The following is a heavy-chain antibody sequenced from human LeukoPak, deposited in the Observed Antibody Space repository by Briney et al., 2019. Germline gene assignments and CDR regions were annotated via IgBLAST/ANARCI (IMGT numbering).Heavy chain of an antibody. CDR1: GFTFSSYS. CDR3: ARGGITMIVDGMDV. V-gene: IGHV3-48*04. Sequence: GGSLRLSCAASGFTFSSYSMNWVRQAPGKGLEWVSYISSSGSTIYYADSVKGRFTISRDNAKNSLYLQMNSLRAEDTAVYYCARGGITMIVDGMDVWGQGTTVTVSS. D-gene: IGHD3-22*01. J-gene: IGHJ6*02. CDR2: ISSSGSTI.